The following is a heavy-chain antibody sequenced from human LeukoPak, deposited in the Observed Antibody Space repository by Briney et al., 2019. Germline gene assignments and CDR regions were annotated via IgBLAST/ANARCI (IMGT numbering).Heavy chain of an antibody. J-gene: IGHJ6*03. Sequence: GGSLRLSCAASGFAFHNYWMSWVRQAPGKGLEWVANIKVDGSEEYYVDSVKGRFTISRDNAKSSLYLQMNSLRAEDTAVYYCARNTAAIVLRYFYFYMDVWGKGTTVTVSS. V-gene: IGHV3-7*01. CDR2: IKVDGSEE. D-gene: IGHD2-2*02. CDR1: GFAFHNYW. CDR3: ARNTAAIVLRYFYFYMDV.